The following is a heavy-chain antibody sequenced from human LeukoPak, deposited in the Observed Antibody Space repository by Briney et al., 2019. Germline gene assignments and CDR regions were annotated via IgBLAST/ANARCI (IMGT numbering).Heavy chain of an antibody. J-gene: IGHJ4*02. CDR3: AREGRQDYVYFDY. V-gene: IGHV4-59*01. CDR2: INYSGNT. D-gene: IGHD4-17*01. CDR1: GDSISSYY. Sequence: SETLSLTCTVSGDSISSYYWSWIRQPPGKGLEWIGYINYSGNTNYNPSLKSRVTISVDTSKNQFSLRLNSVTAADTAVYYCAREGRQDYVYFDYWGKGTLVTVSS.